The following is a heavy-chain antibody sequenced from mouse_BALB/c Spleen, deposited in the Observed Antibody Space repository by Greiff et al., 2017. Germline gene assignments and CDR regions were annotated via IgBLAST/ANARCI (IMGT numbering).Heavy chain of an antibody. CDR1: GFNIKDTY. CDR2: IDPANGNT. V-gene: IGHV14-3*02. D-gene: IGHD2-1*01. CDR3: ARNGNYLAWFAY. Sequence: EVQLQQSGAELVKPGASVKLSCTASGFNIKDTYMHWVKQRPEQGLEWIGRIDPANGNTKYDPKFQGNATITADTSSNTAYLQLSSLTSEDTAVYYCARNGNYLAWFAYWGQGTLVTVSA. J-gene: IGHJ3*01.